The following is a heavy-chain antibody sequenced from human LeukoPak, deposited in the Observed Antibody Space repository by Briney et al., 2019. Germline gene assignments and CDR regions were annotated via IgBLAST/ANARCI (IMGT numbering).Heavy chain of an antibody. J-gene: IGHJ4*02. V-gene: IGHV3-30*18. CDR3: AKDQRRGYSYGFDY. Sequence: TGGSLRLSRAASGFTFSGFGIYWVRQAPGKGLEWVAVISSDGSNKYYADSVKGRFTISRDNSKNTLYLQMNSLRADDTAVYYCAKDQRRGYSYGFDYWGQGTLVTVSS. CDR1: GFTFSGFG. CDR2: ISSDGSNK. D-gene: IGHD5-18*01.